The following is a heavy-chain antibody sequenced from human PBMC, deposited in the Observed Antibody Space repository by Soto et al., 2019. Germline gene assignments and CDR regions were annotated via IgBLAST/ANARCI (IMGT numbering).Heavy chain of an antibody. Sequence: ASVKVSCKASGYTFTGYYVHWVRQAPGQGLEWMGWINPNSGGTKSAQKFQGRVTMTRDTSINTAYMELSRLRSDDTAVYYCARRKGDYYDSSGYHYYFDYWGQGTLATVSS. V-gene: IGHV1-2*02. J-gene: IGHJ4*02. CDR1: GYTFTGYY. D-gene: IGHD3-22*01. CDR2: INPNSGGT. CDR3: ARRKGDYYDSSGYHYYFDY.